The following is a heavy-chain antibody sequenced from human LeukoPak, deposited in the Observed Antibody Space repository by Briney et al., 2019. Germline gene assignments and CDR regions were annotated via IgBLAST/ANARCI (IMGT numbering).Heavy chain of an antibody. V-gene: IGHV3-23*01. CDR3: ARGQRPDY. CDR2: ISGSGGST. Sequence: GGSLRLSCAASGFTFSTYGMTWVRQAPGKGLEWVSGISGSGGSTYYADSVKGRFTISRDNSKNTLYLQMNSLRAEDTALYYCARGQRPDYWGQGTLVTVSS. CDR1: GFTFSTYG. J-gene: IGHJ4*02. D-gene: IGHD1-1*01.